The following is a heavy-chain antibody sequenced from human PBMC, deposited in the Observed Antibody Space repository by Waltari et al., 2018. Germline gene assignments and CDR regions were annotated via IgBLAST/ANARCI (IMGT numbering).Heavy chain of an antibody. Sequence: QVQLQESGPGLVKPSETLSLTCTVSRGSISGYYWSWIRQPAGKGLEWIGFTSPPGGPDYNPSLKSRVTMSSDTSKNQVFLHLNSVTAADTAVFYCARHWNHDILADSFDLWGQGTRVTISS. J-gene: IGHJ4*02. CDR3: ARHWNHDILADSFDL. D-gene: IGHD3-9*01. CDR1: RGSISGYY. CDR2: TSPPGGP. V-gene: IGHV4-4*07.